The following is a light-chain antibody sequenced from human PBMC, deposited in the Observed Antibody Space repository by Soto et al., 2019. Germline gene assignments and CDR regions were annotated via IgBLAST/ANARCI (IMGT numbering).Light chain of an antibody. J-gene: IGLJ2*01. V-gene: IGLV2-14*03. CDR3: SSYTAITTTRV. Sequence: QSVLTQHASVSGSPGQSITISCTGTSSDDGGYNYVSWYQQHPGKAPQLLIYDVSSRPSGVSHRFSGSKSGTTASLTISGLQAEDEAYYFCSSYTAITTTRVFGGGTKLTVL. CDR2: DVS. CDR1: SSDDGGYNY.